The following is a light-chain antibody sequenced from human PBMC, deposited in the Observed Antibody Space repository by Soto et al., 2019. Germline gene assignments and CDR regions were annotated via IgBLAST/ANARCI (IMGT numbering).Light chain of an antibody. Sequence: QSALTQPASVSGSPGQSITISCTGASNDIGRYNYVSWFQQHPDKAPKLIIYEVSNRPSGVSHRFSGSKSGNTASLSISGLQAEDEADYYCTSYTSSRRWVFGGGTKVTVL. J-gene: IGLJ3*02. CDR3: TSYTSSRRWV. CDR1: SNDIGRYNY. V-gene: IGLV2-14*01. CDR2: EVS.